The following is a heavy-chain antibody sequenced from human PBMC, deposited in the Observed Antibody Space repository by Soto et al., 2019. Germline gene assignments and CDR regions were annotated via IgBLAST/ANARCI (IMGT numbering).Heavy chain of an antibody. D-gene: IGHD2-2*03. CDR3: ATLVGYCISTSCYVH. J-gene: IGHJ1*01. CDR2: FDPEDGET. V-gene: IGHV1-24*01. CDR1: GGTFSGYA. Sequence: ASVKVSCKASGGTFSGYAISWVRQAPGKGLEWMGGFDPEDGETIYAQKFQGRVTMTEDTSTDTAYMELSSLRSEDTAVYYCATLVGYCISTSCYVHWGQGTLVTVSS.